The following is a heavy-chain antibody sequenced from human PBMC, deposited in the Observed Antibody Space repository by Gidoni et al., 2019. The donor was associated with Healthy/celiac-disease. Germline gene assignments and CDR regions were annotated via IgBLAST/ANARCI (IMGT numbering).Heavy chain of an antibody. CDR1: GFTCSSYD. CDR3: AGRGRWGQPKVDY. CDR2: ISSSGSTI. V-gene: IGHV3-48*03. Sequence: EVQLVESGGGSVQPGGSLRLSCAASGFTCSSYDMNWVRQAAGKGLEWVSYISSSGSTIYYADSVKGRFTITRDNAKNSLYLQMNSLRAEDTAVYYCAGRGRWGQPKVDYWGQGTLVTVSS. J-gene: IGHJ4*02. D-gene: IGHD3-16*01.